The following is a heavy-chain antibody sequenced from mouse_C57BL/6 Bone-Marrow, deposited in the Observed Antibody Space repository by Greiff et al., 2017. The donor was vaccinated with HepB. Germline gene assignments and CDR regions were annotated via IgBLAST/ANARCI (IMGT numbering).Heavy chain of an antibody. D-gene: IGHD1-1*01. CDR3: AREGYYYDSMDY. Sequence: QVQLQQPGAELVKPGASVKLSCKASGYTFTSYWMHWVKQRPGQGLEWIGMIHPNSGSTNYNEKFKSKATLTVDKSSSTAYMQLSSLTSEDSAVYYCAREGYYYDSMDYWGQGTSVTVSS. J-gene: IGHJ4*01. CDR1: GYTFTSYW. V-gene: IGHV1-64*01. CDR2: IHPNSGST.